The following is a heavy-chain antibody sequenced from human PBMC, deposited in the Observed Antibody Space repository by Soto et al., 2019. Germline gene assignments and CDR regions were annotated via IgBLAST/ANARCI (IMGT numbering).Heavy chain of an antibody. CDR2: ISWNSGSI. CDR1: GFTFDDYS. D-gene: IGHD3-16*02. J-gene: IGHJ5*02. Sequence: EVQLVESGGGLVQPGRSLRLSCAASGFTFDDYSMHWVRQAPGKGLEWVSGISWNSGSIGYADSVKGRFTISRDNAKNSVYLQMNSLRPEDTALSYCAKSEGRVLGWLEPWGQGTLVTVSS. V-gene: IGHV3-9*01. CDR3: AKSEGRVLGWLEP.